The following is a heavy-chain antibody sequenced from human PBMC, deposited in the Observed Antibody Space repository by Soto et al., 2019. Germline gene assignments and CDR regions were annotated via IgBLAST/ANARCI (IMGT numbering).Heavy chain of an antibody. CDR2: INAGNGDT. CDR1: GYTFTSYA. V-gene: IGHV1-3*01. Sequence: QVQLVQSGAEVKKPGASVKVSCKASGYTFTSYAMHWVRQAPGQRLEWMGWINAGNGDTKYSQKFQGRVTISRDTSASTAYMELSSLRSEDTAVYYCARDPYYDFWSASNWFDSWDQGTLVTVSS. D-gene: IGHD3-3*01. J-gene: IGHJ5*01. CDR3: ARDPYYDFWSASNWFDS.